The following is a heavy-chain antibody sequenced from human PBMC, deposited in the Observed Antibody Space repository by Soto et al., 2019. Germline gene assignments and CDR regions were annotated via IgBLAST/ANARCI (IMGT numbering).Heavy chain of an antibody. CDR2: ISYDGNDK. CDR1: GFTFSRSA. V-gene: IGHV3-30-3*01. D-gene: IGHD4-17*01. CDR3: ARERHGDSFTGF. Sequence: QVQLVESGGGVVHPGRSLRLSCAASGFTFSRSAMHWVRQAPGKGLEWVAVISYDGNDKFYADSVKGRFTISRDNSKSTVYLEVSSLRGEDTAVYYCARERHGDSFTGFWGQGTLVTVSS. J-gene: IGHJ4*02.